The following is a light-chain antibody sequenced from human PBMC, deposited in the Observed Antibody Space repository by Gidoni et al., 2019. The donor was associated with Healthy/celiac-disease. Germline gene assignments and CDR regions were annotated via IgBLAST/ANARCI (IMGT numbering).Light chain of an antibody. V-gene: IGKV3-20*01. CDR2: GES. CDR3: QQYGSSPYT. J-gene: IGKJ2*01. CDR1: QSVSSSY. Sequence: EIVLTQSPGTLSLSPGERATLSCRASQSVSSSYLAWYQQKPGQAPRLLICGESSRATGIPERFSGSGSGTDFTLTISRLEPEDFAVYYCQQYGSSPYTFGQGTKLEIK.